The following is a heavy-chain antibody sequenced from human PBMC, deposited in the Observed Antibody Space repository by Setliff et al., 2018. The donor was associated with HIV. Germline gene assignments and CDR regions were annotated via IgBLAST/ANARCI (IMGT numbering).Heavy chain of an antibody. CDR3: AKELAASGLGYFDS. CDR2: ILSTGERT. V-gene: IGHV3-23*01. J-gene: IGHJ4*02. CDR1: GFTFSNYA. D-gene: IGHD3-22*01. Sequence: GSLKISCAASGFTFSNYAMSWVRQAPGEGLEWVSAILSTGERTFYADSVKGRFTISRDNSKNTVYLQMNSLRAEDTAEYYCAKELAASGLGYFDSWGRGILVTV.